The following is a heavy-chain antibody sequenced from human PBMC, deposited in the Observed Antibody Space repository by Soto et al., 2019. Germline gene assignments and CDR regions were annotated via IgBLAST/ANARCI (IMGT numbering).Heavy chain of an antibody. CDR2: ISWNSGSI. V-gene: IGHV3-9*01. CDR3: AKEKKRGMGAFDI. D-gene: IGHD3-10*01. Sequence: EVQLVESGGGLVQPGRSLSLSCAASGFTFDDYAMHWVRQAPGKGLEWVSGISWNSGSIGYADSVKGRFTISRDNAKNSLYLQMNILRAEDTALYYCAKEKKRGMGAFDILGQGTMVTVSS. CDR1: GFTFDDYA. J-gene: IGHJ3*02.